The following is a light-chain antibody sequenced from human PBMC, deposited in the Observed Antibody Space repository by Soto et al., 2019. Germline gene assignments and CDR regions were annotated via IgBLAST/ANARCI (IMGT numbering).Light chain of an antibody. CDR2: EVS. CDR1: SSDVGSYNL. J-gene: IGLJ1*01. Sequence: QSALTQPVSVSGSPGQSITISCTGTSSDVGSYNLVSWYQQHPGKAPKLMIYEVSKRPSGVSNRFSASKSGNTASLTISGLQAEDEADYYCCSYAGSSFYVFGTGTKVTVL. CDR3: CSYAGSSFYV. V-gene: IGLV2-23*02.